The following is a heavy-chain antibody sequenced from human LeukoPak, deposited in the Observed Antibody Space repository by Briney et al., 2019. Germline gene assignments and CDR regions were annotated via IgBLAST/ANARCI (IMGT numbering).Heavy chain of an antibody. CDR2: ISSGVTK. CDR3: ARDGIRISARNYYYGMDV. J-gene: IGHJ6*02. V-gene: IGHV3-48*03. Sequence: PGGSLRVSCAASGFSFSTYVLNWVRQAPGKGLDWVSNISSGVTKYYADSVKGRFTISRDNAKNSLYLQMNSLRAEDTGVYYCARDGIRISARNYYYGMDVWGQGNTVTVSS. D-gene: IGHD6-13*01. CDR1: GFSFSTYV.